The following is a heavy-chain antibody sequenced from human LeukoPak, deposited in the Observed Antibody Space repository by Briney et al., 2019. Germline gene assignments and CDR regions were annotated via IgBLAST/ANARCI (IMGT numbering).Heavy chain of an antibody. J-gene: IGHJ3*02. CDR2: INPNSGGT. V-gene: IGHV1-2*02. Sequence: ASVTVSCKASGYTFTGYYMHWVRQAPGQGLEWMGWINPNSGGTNYSQKFQGRVTMPRDTSISTAYMELSRLRSDDTAVYYCARSHSGSYAGKDAFDIWGQGTMVTVSS. D-gene: IGHD1-26*01. CDR3: ARSHSGSYAGKDAFDI. CDR1: GYTFTGYY.